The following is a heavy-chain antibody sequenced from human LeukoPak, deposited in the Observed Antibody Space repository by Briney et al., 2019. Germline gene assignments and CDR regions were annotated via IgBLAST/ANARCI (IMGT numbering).Heavy chain of an antibody. V-gene: IGHV3-30-3*01. Sequence: GGSLRLSCAASESTFSDYAMHWFRQAPGKGLEWVAVISFDGNTIHYADSVKGRFTISRDNAKNSLYLQMNSLRAEDTAVYYCVPFGGVITNLFDYWGQGTLVTVSS. CDR1: ESTFSDYA. CDR3: VPFGGVITNLFDY. CDR2: ISFDGNTI. J-gene: IGHJ4*02. D-gene: IGHD3-16*02.